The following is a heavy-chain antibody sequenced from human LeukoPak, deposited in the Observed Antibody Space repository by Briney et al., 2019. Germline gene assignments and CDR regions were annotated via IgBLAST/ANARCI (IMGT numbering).Heavy chain of an antibody. Sequence: PGGSLRLSCAASGFTFSSYGMHWVRQAPGKGLEWVAFIRYDGSNKYHADSVKGRFTISRDNSKNTLYLQMNSLRAEDTAVYYCAKDHRHYYDSSGQDNWFDPWGQGTLVTVSS. V-gene: IGHV3-30*02. CDR3: AKDHRHYYDSSGQDNWFDP. D-gene: IGHD3-22*01. CDR2: IRYDGSNK. J-gene: IGHJ5*02. CDR1: GFTFSSYG.